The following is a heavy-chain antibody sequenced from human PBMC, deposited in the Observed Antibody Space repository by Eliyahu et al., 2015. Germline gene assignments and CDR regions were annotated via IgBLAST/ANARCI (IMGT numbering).Heavy chain of an antibody. D-gene: IGHD3-10*01. Sequence: QVQLVQSGAEVRKPGASVKVSCKASGYTFXTYYIHWVRQAPGQGLEWMGIINPSGGGTNYAQNFKGRVTMTRDTSTSTVYMELSSLRSEDTAVYYCARRYYFGLGTYYRPTDYAMDVWGQGTTVIVSS. J-gene: IGHJ6*02. V-gene: IGHV1-46*01. CDR1: GYTFXTYY. CDR3: ARRYYFGLGTYYRPTDYAMDV. CDR2: INPSGGGT.